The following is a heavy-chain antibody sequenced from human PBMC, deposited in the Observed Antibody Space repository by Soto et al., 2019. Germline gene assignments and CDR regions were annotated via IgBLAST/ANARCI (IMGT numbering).Heavy chain of an antibody. CDR1: GGSISSYY. Sequence: SETLSLTCTVSGGSISSYYWSWIRQPPGKGLEWIGYIYYSGSTNYNPSLKSRVTISVDTSKNQFSLKLSSVTAADTAVYYCASIAWRGADDYYYYMDVWGKGTTVTVSS. CDR2: IYYSGST. CDR3: ASIAWRGADDYYYYMDV. D-gene: IGHD1-1*01. V-gene: IGHV4-59*08. J-gene: IGHJ6*03.